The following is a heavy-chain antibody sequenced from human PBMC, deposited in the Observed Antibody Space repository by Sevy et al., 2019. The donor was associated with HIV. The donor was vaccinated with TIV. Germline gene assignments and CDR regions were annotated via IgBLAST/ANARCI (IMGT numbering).Heavy chain of an antibody. CDR3: ARDGRGISAFDI. Sequence: GGSLRLSCAASEFIFSSHAVSWVRQAPGKGLERVSAISGNGENTHYADSVRGRFTISRDNFKNTLYLQMNSLRAEDTALYYCARDGRGISAFDIWGPGTMVTVSS. V-gene: IGHV3-23*01. CDR1: EFIFSSHA. D-gene: IGHD3-3*02. CDR2: ISGNGENT. J-gene: IGHJ3*02.